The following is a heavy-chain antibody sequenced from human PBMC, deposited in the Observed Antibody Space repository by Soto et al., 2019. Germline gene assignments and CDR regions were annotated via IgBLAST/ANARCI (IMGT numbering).Heavy chain of an antibody. V-gene: IGHV4-4*02. CDR3: AREVNSSPARGPNWFDP. Sequence: QVQLQESGPGLLQPSGTLSLTCAVSGDSINNSHWWSWVRQTPGKGLEWIGETYHSGTTNYNPSRKTRVTISIDKSKNQFSLKMNSVTAADTAVYYCAREVNSSPARGPNWFDPWGQGTLVTVSS. CDR1: GDSINNSHW. CDR2: TYHSGTT. D-gene: IGHD6-13*01. J-gene: IGHJ5*02.